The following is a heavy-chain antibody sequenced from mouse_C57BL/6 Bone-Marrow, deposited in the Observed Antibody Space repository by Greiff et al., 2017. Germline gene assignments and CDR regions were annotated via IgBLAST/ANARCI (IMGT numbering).Heavy chain of an antibody. J-gene: IGHJ3*01. D-gene: IGHD2-2*01. CDR3: ARGIYYGYAWFAY. CDR2: INPSTGGT. V-gene: IGHV1-42*01. Sequence: EVQLQESGPELVKPGASVKISCKASGYSFTGYYMNWVKQSPEKSLEWIGEINPSTGGTTYNQKFKAKATLTVDKSSSTAYMQLKSLTSEDSAVYYCARGIYYGYAWFAYGGQGTLVTVSA. CDR1: GYSFTGYY.